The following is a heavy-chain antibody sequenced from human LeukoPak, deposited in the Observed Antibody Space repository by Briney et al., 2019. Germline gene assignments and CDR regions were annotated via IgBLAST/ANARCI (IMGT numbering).Heavy chain of an antibody. CDR2: ISGSGGST. Sequence: GGSLRLSCAASGFTFSIYAMSWVRQAPGKGLEGVSVISGSGGSTNYADSVKGRFTISRENAKNTLYLQMNSLRAEDTAVYYCARTRTLPIAGGFDTWGQGSLVTVSS. J-gene: IGHJ5*02. CDR1: GFTFSIYA. V-gene: IGHV3-23*01. CDR3: ARTRTLPIAGGFDT. D-gene: IGHD3-16*01.